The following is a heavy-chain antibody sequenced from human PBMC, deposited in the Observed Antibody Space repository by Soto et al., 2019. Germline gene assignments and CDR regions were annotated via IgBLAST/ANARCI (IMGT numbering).Heavy chain of an antibody. CDR1: GFTFSSYS. J-gene: IGHJ5*02. CDR2: ISSRSSYI. Sequence: GGSLRLSCAASGFTFSSYSMNWVRQAPGKGLEWVSSISSRSSYIYYADSVKGRFTISRDNAKNSLYLQMNSLRAEDTAVYYCASSDYDFRNWFDPWGQGTLVTVSS. D-gene: IGHD3-3*01. CDR3: ASSDYDFRNWFDP. V-gene: IGHV3-21*01.